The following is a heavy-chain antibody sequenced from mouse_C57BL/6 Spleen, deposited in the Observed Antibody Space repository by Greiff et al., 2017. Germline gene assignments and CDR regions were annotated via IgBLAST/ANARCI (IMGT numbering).Heavy chain of an antibody. Sequence: QVQLKQSGPELVKPGASVKLSCKASGYTFTSYDINWVKQRPGQGLEWIGWIYPRDGSTKYNEKFKGKATLTVDTSSSTAYMELHSLTSEDSAVYFCARRDYDYDGGYFDYWGQGTTLTVSS. CDR3: ARRDYDYDGGYFDY. CDR1: GYTFTSYD. V-gene: IGHV1-85*01. D-gene: IGHD2-4*01. J-gene: IGHJ2*01. CDR2: IYPRDGST.